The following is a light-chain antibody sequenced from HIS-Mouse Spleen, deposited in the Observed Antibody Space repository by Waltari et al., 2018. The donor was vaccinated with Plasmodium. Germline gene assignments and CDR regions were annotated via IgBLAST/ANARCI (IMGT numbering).Light chain of an antibody. J-gene: IGLJ3*02. CDR3: YSTDSSGNHRV. CDR2: EDS. CDR1: ALPKKY. Sequence: SYELTQPPSVSVSPGQTARITCSGDALPKKYTSWYQQKSGQAPVLVIYEDSKRPSGIPEIFSGSSSGTMATLTISGAQVEDEADYYCYSTDSSGNHRVFGGGTKLTVL. V-gene: IGLV3-10*01.